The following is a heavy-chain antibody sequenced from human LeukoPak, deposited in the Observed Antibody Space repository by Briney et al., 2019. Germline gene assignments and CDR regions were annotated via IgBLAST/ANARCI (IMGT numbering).Heavy chain of an antibody. V-gene: IGHV4-4*07. CDR3: ARGVGRYCSGGSCYSK. CDR2: IYISGST. D-gene: IGHD2-15*01. J-gene: IGHJ4*02. Sequence: SETLSLACTVSGGSISSYYWSWIRQPAGKGLEWIGRIYISGSTNYNPSLKSRVTMSVDTSKNQFSLKLSSVTAADTAVYYCARGVGRYCSGGSCYSKWGQGTLVTVSS. CDR1: GGSISSYY.